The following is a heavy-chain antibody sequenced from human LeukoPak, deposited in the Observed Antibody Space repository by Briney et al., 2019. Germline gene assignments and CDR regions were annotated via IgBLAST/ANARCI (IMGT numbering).Heavy chain of an antibody. V-gene: IGHV1-2*02. CDR1: GYTFTGYY. CDR3: ARNSGSYLRRYYGMDV. J-gene: IGHJ6*02. CDR2: INPNSGGT. D-gene: IGHD1-26*01. Sequence: GASVKVSCKASGYTFTGYYMHWVRQAPGQGLEWMGWINPNSGGTNYAQKFQGRVTMTRDTSISTAYMELSRLRSDDTAVYYCARNSGSYLRRYYGMDVWGQGTTVTVSS.